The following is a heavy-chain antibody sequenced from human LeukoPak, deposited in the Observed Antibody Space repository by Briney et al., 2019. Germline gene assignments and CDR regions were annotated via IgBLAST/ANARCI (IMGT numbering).Heavy chain of an antibody. J-gene: IGHJ5*02. CDR3: VRGYNYNWFGP. V-gene: IGHV3-30*02. CDR2: IRFDGSDQ. Sequence: GGSLRLSCVASGFTFSSYGMHWVRLAPGKGLDWVAFIRFDGSDQYYADSVKGRFTISRGNSKNTLYLQMNSLRGDDTAMYYCVRGYNYNWFGPWGQGTRVTVSS. CDR1: GFTFSSYG. D-gene: IGHD3-22*01.